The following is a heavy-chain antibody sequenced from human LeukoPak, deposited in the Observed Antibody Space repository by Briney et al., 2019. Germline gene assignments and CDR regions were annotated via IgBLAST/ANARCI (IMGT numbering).Heavy chain of an antibody. J-gene: IGHJ4*02. D-gene: IGHD3-9*01. CDR2: IYYSRST. V-gene: IGHV4-61*01. Sequence: SETLSLTCTVSGGSISSSSYYWSWIRQPPGMGLEGIGYIYYSRSTNYNPSLKSRLTISVDTSKNQFSLKLSSVTAADTAVYYCARYGPNYDILTGYYPGRYYFDYWGQGTPVTVSS. CDR1: GGSISSSSYY. CDR3: ARYGPNYDILTGYYPGRYYFDY.